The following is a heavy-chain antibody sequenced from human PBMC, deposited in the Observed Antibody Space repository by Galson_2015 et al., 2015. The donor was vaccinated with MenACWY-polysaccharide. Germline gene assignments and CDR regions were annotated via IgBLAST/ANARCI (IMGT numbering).Heavy chain of an antibody. D-gene: IGHD2-8*01. CDR2: IHYSGST. Sequence: WIRQPPGKGLEWVGSIHYSGSTTYNSSLKSRVTISVDTSKNQFSLKLSSVTAADTAVYYCARPKPVNGWFDPWGQGTLVTVSS. CDR3: ARPKPVNGWFDP. J-gene: IGHJ5*02. V-gene: IGHV4-39*01.